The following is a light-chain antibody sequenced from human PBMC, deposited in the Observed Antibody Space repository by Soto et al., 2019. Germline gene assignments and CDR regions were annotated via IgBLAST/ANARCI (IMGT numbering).Light chain of an antibody. CDR1: SSNIGANYD. Sequence: QSVLTQPPSVSGGPGQRVTISCTGSSSNIGANYDVHWYQHLPGTAPKLLIYGNSNRPSGVPDRFSGSKSGTSASLAITGLQAEDEADYYCQSYDSSLSGYVVGTGTKLTVL. J-gene: IGLJ1*01. CDR2: GNS. V-gene: IGLV1-40*01. CDR3: QSYDSSLSGYV.